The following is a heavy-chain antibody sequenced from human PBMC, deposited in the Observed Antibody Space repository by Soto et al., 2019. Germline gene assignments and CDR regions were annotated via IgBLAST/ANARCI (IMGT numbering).Heavy chain of an antibody. J-gene: IGHJ5*02. V-gene: IGHV1-69*02. Sequence: GASVKVSCKASGGTFSSYTISWVRQAPGQGLEWMGRIIPILGIANYAQKFQGRVTITADKSTSTAYMELSSLRSEDTAVYYCARGIGYCSSTSCYFLDPWGQGTLVTVSS. D-gene: IGHD2-2*01. CDR2: IIPILGIA. CDR1: GGTFSSYT. CDR3: ARGIGYCSSTSCYFLDP.